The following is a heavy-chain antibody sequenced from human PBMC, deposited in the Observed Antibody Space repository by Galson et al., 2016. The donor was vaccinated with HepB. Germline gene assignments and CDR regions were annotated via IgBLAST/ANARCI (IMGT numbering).Heavy chain of an antibody. Sequence: SVKVSCKASGYTFTSYAMHWVRQAPGQRLEWMGWINAGNGNTKYSQKFQGRVTITRDTSASTAYMELSSLRSEDTAVYYCAGGKRVITFGGDTRPHDYWGQGPLVTVSS. CDR3: AGGKRVITFGGDTRPHDY. CDR2: INAGNGNT. J-gene: IGHJ4*02. V-gene: IGHV1-3*01. D-gene: IGHD3-16*01. CDR1: GYTFTSYA.